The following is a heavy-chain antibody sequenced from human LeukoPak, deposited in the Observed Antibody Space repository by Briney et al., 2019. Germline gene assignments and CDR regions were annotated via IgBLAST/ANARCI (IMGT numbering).Heavy chain of an antibody. V-gene: IGHV3-23*01. CDR3: AKRQDIVVVTAAAWGFDP. J-gene: IGHJ5*02. D-gene: IGHD2-2*01. CDR1: GFTFSSYA. Sequence: GGSLRLSCAASGFTFSSYAMSWVRQAPVKGLEWVSAISGSGGSTYYADSVKGRFTISRDNSKNTLYLQMNSLRAEDTAVYYCAKRQDIVVVTAAAWGFDPWGQGTLVTVSS. CDR2: ISGSGGST.